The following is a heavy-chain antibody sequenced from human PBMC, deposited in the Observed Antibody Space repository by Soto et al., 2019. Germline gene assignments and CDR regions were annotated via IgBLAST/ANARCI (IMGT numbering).Heavy chain of an antibody. V-gene: IGHV1-46*03. CDR2: INPSGGST. J-gene: IGHJ4*02. D-gene: IGHD6-13*01. CDR1: GYTYTIYY. Sequence: ASVKVTCTASGYTYTIYYMHWVRQAPGQGLEWMGIINPSGGSTSYAQKFQGRVTMTRDTSTSTVYMELSSLRSEDTAVYYCAREQQLVLSPHFDYWGQGTLVTVSS. CDR3: AREQQLVLSPHFDY.